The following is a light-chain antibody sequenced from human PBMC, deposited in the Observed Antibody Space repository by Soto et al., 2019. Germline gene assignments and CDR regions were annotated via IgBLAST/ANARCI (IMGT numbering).Light chain of an antibody. CDR3: QSYDSSLSGSGV. CDR2: GNS. V-gene: IGLV1-40*01. Sequence: SVLTQPPSVSGAPGQRVTISCTGSSSNIGAGYDVHWYQQLPGTAPKLLIYGNSNRPSGVPDRFSGSKSGTSASLAITGLQAEDEADYYCQSYDSSLSGSGVFGTGTKVTV. CDR1: SSNIGAGYD. J-gene: IGLJ1*01.